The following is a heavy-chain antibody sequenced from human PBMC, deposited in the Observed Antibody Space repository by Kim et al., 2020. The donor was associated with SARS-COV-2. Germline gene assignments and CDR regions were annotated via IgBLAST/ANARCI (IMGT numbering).Heavy chain of an antibody. CDR1: GGSISSSNW. D-gene: IGHD6-13*01. Sequence: SETLSLTCAVSGGSISSSNWWSWVRQPPGKGLEWIGEIYHSGSTNYNPSLKSRVTISVDKSKNQFSLKLSSVTAADTAVYYCARWYSSSWYGGWRVSDVDYWGQGTLVTVSS. J-gene: IGHJ4*02. CDR3: ARWYSSSWYGGWRVSDVDY. CDR2: IYHSGST. V-gene: IGHV4-4*02.